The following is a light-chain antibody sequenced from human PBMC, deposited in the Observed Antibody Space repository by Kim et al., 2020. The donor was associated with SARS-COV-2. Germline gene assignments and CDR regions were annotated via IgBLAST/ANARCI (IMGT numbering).Light chain of an antibody. J-gene: IGLJ1*01. CDR1: SSDIGAGYD. V-gene: IGLV1-40*01. Sequence: VTISCTGSSSDIGAGYDVHWYQQLPGAAPKLLIYGNSNRPSGVPDRFSGSKSGTSASLAITGLQAEDEADYYCQSYDSSLSGSYVFGTGTKVTVL. CDR2: GNS. CDR3: QSYDSSLSGSYV.